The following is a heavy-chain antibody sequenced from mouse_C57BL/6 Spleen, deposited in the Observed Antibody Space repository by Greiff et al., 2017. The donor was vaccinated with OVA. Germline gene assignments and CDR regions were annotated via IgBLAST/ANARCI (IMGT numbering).Heavy chain of an antibody. V-gene: IGHV1-81*01. Sequence: VQLQQSGAELARPGASVKLSCKASGYTFTSYGISWVKQRTGQGLEWIGEIYPRSGNTYYNEKFKGKATLTADKSSSTAYMELRSRTSEESAIYFCARSGYYGDYYAMDYWGQGTSVTVSS. D-gene: IGHD2-3*01. J-gene: IGHJ4*01. CDR3: ARSGYYGDYYAMDY. CDR2: IYPRSGNT. CDR1: GYTFTSYG.